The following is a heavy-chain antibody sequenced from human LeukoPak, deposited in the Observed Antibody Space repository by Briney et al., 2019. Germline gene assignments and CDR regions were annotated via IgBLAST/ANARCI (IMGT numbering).Heavy chain of an antibody. CDR2: IYYSGHT. D-gene: IGHD5-18*01. V-gene: IGHV4-59*01. J-gene: IGHJ4*02. CDR3: ARDRRDTSMVWDY. CDR1: GGSISSYY. Sequence: SETLSLTCTVSGGSISSYYWSWIRQPPGKGLEWIGYIYYSGHTNYNPSLKSRVTISVDTSKNQFSLKMRSVTAADTAVYYCARDRRDTSMVWDYWGQGTLVTVSS.